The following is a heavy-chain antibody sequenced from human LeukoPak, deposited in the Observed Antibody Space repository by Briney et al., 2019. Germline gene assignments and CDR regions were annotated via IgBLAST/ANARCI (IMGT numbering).Heavy chain of an antibody. J-gene: IGHJ4*02. CDR1: GGSINSHY. Sequence: PSDTLSLTCTVSGGSINSHYWSWIRQPAGKGLEWIGRISNSGSTNYNSSLKSRVTMSVDTSKNQCSLKLSSVTAADTAVYYCARLYYDRSGHRLDSWGQGTLVTVSS. D-gene: IGHD3-22*01. V-gene: IGHV4-4*07. CDR3: ARLYYDRSGHRLDS. CDR2: ISNSGST.